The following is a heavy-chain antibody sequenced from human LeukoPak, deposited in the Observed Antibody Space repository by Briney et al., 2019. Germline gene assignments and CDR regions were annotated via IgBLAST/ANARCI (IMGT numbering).Heavy chain of an antibody. V-gene: IGHV3-23*01. CDR3: ARDTWNDVFDY. J-gene: IGHJ4*02. CDR1: GFTFSSYA. Sequence: PGGSLRLSCAASGFTFSSYAMNWVRQAPGKGLEWVSAISGSGSSTYYADSVKGRFIISRDNSKNTLYLQMNSLRAEDTAVYYCARDTWNDVFDYWGQGTLVTVSS. D-gene: IGHD1-1*01. CDR2: ISGSGSST.